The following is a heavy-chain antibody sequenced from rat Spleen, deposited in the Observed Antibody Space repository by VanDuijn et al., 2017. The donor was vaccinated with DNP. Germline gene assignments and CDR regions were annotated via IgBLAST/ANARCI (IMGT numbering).Heavy chain of an antibody. J-gene: IGHJ2*01. CDR1: GFTFSDYY. Sequence: EVQLVESGGDLVRPGGSLKLSCAASGFTFSDYYMAWVRQAPTKGLAWVAYMRYEGGSTYHGDSVKGRLTIARDNAESTLYLQMDSLRSEDTATYYCAYYHDGYHWGQGVMVTVSS. D-gene: IGHD1-12*03. CDR2: MRYEGGST. V-gene: IGHV5-20*01. CDR3: AYYHDGYH.